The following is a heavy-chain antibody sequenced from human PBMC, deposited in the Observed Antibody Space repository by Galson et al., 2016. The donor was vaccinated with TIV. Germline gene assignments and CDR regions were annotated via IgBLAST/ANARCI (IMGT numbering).Heavy chain of an antibody. CDR3: ARGVSSGSAWLDP. D-gene: IGHD3-10*01. CDR2: IDPSDSYT. Sequence: QSGAEVKKPGESLRISCKGSGYSFTRYWINWVRQMPGKGLEWIGRIDPSDSYTNYSPSFQGHVTISVDKSVVTAYLQWSSLKASDTAIYYCARGVSSGSAWLDPWGQGTLVSVSS. CDR1: GYSFTRYW. V-gene: IGHV5-10-1*01. J-gene: IGHJ5*02.